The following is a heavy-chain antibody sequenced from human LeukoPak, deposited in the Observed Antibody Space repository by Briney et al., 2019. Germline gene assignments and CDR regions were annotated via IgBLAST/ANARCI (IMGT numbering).Heavy chain of an antibody. CDR2: INPSGGST. J-gene: IGHJ5*02. V-gene: IGHV1-46*01. CDR1: GYTFTSYY. Sequence: ASVKVSCKASGYTFTSYYMHWVRQAPEQGLEWMGIINPSGGSTSYAQKFQGRVTMTRDTSTSTVYMELSSLRSEDTAVYYCARDLGSYLYWFDPWGQGTLVTVSS. D-gene: IGHD1-26*01. CDR3: ARDLGSYLYWFDP.